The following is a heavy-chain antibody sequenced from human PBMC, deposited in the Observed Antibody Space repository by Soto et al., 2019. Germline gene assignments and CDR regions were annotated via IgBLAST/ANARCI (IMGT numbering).Heavy chain of an antibody. J-gene: IGHJ4*02. D-gene: IGHD3-10*01. CDR1: GYTFTNFG. V-gene: IGHV1-18*01. Sequence: QVQLVQSGGEVKMPGASVKVSCKASGYTFTNFGIIWVRQAPGQGLEWMGWINGDNGNTNYAQKVQGRVTLTTDTSTTTAYMELRSLRSDDTAVYYCARRAVRGSGSYGGDYWGQGTLVTVSS. CDR2: INGDNGNT. CDR3: ARRAVRGSGSYGGDY.